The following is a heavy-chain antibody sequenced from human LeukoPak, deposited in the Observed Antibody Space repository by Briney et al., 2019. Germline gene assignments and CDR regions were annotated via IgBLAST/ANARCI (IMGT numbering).Heavy chain of an antibody. CDR3: AKGLIPGAFDI. J-gene: IGHJ3*02. CDR1: GFTFSSDA. CDR2: ISVSAGST. Sequence: PGGSLRLFCAASGFTFSSDAMNWVRQAPGKGLEWVSSISVSAGSTYYADSVKGRFSISRDNSKNTLSLQMNGLRAEDTAVYYCAKGLIPGAFDIWGHGTLVTVSS. V-gene: IGHV3-23*01. D-gene: IGHD2-21*02.